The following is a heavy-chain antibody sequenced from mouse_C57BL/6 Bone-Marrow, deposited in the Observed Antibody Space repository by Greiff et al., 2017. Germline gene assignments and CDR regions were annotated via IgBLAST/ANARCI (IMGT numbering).Heavy chain of an antibody. CDR1: GYSITSGYY. V-gene: IGHV3-6*01. CDR3: ASYDYGY. J-gene: IGHJ2*01. Sequence: EVKLQESGPGLVKPSQSLSLTCSVTGYSITSGYYWNWIRQFPGNKLEWMGYISYDGSNNYNPSLKNRISITRDTSKNQCFLKLNSVTTEDTATYYCASYDYGYWGQGTTLTVAS. D-gene: IGHD2-4*01. CDR2: ISYDGSN.